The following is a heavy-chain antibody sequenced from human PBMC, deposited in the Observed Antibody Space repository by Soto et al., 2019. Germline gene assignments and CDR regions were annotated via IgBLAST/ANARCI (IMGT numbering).Heavy chain of an antibody. CDR2: IYYSGST. V-gene: IGHV4-59*08. D-gene: IGHD3-3*01. Sequence: PSETLCLTCAVYGGSFSGYYWSWIRQPPGKGLEWTGYIYYSGSTNYNPSLKSRVTISVDTSKNQFSLKLSSVTAADTAVYYCARVRNTIVGRYFDYWGQGNLVTVSS. CDR1: GGSFSGYY. CDR3: ARVRNTIVGRYFDY. J-gene: IGHJ4*02.